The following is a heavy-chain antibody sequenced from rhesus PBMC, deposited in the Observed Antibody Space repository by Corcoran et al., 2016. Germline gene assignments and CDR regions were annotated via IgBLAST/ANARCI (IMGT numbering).Heavy chain of an antibody. D-gene: IGHD3-34*01. J-gene: IGHJ4*01. CDR1: GGSISSSY. CDR3: ARGEFADY. Sequence: QLQLQESGPGLVKPSETLSVTCAVSGGSISSSYWSWIRQAPGKGLEWIGYIYGGVSSTNYNPHPKRRVTLSVDTSKNQRALKLSAVTTADTAVYYCARGEFADYWGQGVLVTVSS. V-gene: IGHV4-169*01. CDR2: IYGGVSST.